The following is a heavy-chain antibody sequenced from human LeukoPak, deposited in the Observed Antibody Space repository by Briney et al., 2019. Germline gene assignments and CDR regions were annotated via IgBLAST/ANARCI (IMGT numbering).Heavy chain of an antibody. V-gene: IGHV3-64D*09. CDR3: VKAQYDFWSGLDY. CDR2: ISGNGGST. J-gene: IGHJ4*02. CDR1: GFAFSRYP. D-gene: IGHD3-3*01. Sequence: GGSLRLSCSASGFAFSRYPMHWVRQAPGKGLEYVSAISGNGGSTYYADSVKGRFTISRDNSKNTLYLQMSSLRTEDTAIYYCVKAQYDFWSGLDYWGQGTLVTVSS.